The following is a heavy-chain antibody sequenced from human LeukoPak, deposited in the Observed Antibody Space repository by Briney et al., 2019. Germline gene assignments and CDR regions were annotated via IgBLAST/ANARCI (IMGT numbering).Heavy chain of an antibody. CDR1: GFTFSSYA. CDR2: ISYDGSNK. V-gene: IGHV3-30-3*01. J-gene: IGHJ4*02. CDR3: AREGVAAAGPFDY. D-gene: IGHD6-13*01. Sequence: GGSLRLSCAASGFTFSSYAMHWVRQAPGKGLEWVAVISYDGSNKYYADSVKGRFTISRDNSKNTLYLQMNSLRAVDTAVYYCAREGVAAAGPFDYWGQGTLVTVSS.